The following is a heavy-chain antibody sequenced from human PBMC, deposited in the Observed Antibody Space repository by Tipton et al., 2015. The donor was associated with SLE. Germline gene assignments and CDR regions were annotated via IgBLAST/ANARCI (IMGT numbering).Heavy chain of an antibody. CDR1: GGSISSYY. Sequence: TLSLTCTVSGGSISSYYWSWIRQPPGKGLEWIGYIYYSGSTNYNPSLKSRVTISVDTSKNQFSLKLSSVTAADTAVYYCASLNWGSGAFDIWGQGTMVTVSS. CDR3: ASLNWGSGAFDI. D-gene: IGHD7-27*01. CDR2: IYYSGST. J-gene: IGHJ3*02. V-gene: IGHV4-59*08.